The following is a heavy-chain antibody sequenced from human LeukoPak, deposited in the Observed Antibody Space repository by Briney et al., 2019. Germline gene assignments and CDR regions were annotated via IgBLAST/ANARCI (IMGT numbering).Heavy chain of an antibody. J-gene: IGHJ4*02. D-gene: IGHD3-10*01. Sequence: SGPALVKPTQTLTLTCTFSGFSLSTSGMCVSWIRQPPGKALEWLARIDWDDDKYYTTSLKTRLTISKDTSKNQVVLTMTNMDPVDTATYFCAHSDSYGLDYWGQGTLVTVSS. V-gene: IGHV2-70*11. CDR2: IDWDDDK. CDR3: AHSDSYGLDY. CDR1: GFSLSTSGMC.